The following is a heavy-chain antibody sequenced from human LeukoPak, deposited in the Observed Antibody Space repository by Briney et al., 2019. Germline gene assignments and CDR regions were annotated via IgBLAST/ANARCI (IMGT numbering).Heavy chain of an antibody. CDR3: VLGDYGDPYYFDY. D-gene: IGHD4-17*01. CDR1: GFTVSSNY. Sequence: PGGSLRLSCAASGFTVSSNYMSWVRQAPGKGLEWVSVIYSGGSTYYADSVKGRFTISRDNSKNTLYLQMNSLRAEDTAVYYCVLGDYGDPYYFDYWGQGTLVTVSS. V-gene: IGHV3-53*01. J-gene: IGHJ4*02. CDR2: IYSGGST.